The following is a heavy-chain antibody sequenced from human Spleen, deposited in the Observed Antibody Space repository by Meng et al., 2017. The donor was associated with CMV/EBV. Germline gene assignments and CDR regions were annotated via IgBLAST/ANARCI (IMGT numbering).Heavy chain of an antibody. V-gene: IGHV3-74*01. CDR1: GFIFRSYW. J-gene: IGHJ6*02. Sequence: GGSLRLSCAASGFIFRSYWMHWVRQAPGKGLVWVSRINSDGSSTSYADSVKGRFTISRDNAKNTLYLQMNSLRAEDTAVYYCARNGIVVVPAAIYYYGMDVSGQGTTVTVSS. CDR3: ARNGIVVVPAAIYYYGMDV. CDR2: INSDGSST. D-gene: IGHD2-2*01.